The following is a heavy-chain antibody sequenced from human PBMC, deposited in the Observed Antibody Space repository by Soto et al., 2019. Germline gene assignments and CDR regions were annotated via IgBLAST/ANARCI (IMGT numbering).Heavy chain of an antibody. Sequence: GGSLRLSCAASGFTFSSYGMHWVRQAPGKGLEWVAVIWYDGSNKYYADSVKGRFTISRDNSKNTLYLQMNSLRAEDTAVYYCARDPVKGRWLQSLFDYWGQGTLVTVSS. D-gene: IGHD5-12*01. V-gene: IGHV3-33*01. CDR1: GFTFSSYG. CDR3: ARDPVKGRWLQSLFDY. J-gene: IGHJ4*02. CDR2: IWYDGSNK.